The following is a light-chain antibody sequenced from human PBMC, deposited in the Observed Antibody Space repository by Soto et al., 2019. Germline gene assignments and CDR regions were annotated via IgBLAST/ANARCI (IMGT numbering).Light chain of an antibody. CDR3: QQYGNYLT. Sequence: DIQMTQSPSTLSASVGDRVTITCRAGRSVSSWLAWYQQKPGKAPKLLIYKASTLESGVPSRFSGSGSVTEFTLTTSSLHPDDFATYYCQQYGNYLTFGQGITVEI. V-gene: IGKV1-5*03. CDR2: KAS. CDR1: RSVSSW. J-gene: IGKJ1*01.